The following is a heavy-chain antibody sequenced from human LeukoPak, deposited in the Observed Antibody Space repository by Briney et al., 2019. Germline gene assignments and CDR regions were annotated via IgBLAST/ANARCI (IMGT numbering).Heavy chain of an antibody. Sequence: SETLSLTCTVSGGSISNSSYYWDWIRQPPGKGLEWIGSIYYSGSTYYNPSLKSRVTISVDTSKNQFSLKLSSVTAADTAVYYCARSKRLRLGELSTPVDVWGKGTTVTISS. D-gene: IGHD3-16*02. CDR3: ARSKRLRLGELSTPVDV. J-gene: IGHJ6*04. CDR1: GGSISNSSYY. CDR2: IYYSGST. V-gene: IGHV4-39*07.